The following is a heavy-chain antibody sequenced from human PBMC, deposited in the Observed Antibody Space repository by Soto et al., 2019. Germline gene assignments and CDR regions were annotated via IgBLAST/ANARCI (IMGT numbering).Heavy chain of an antibody. CDR3: ARSPLSYDYVRQTWREVGDSFDV. Sequence: QVHLEQWGAGLLKPSETLSLTCAIYNSSLGAFHWTWIRQPPGKGLEWIGELIHGGSTNYNPSLKSRVTFSLDTSKSQFSLHVMSVTDADTAVYYCARSPLSYDYVRQTWREVGDSFDVWGRGTSVTVSS. CDR2: LIHGGST. V-gene: IGHV4-34*02. D-gene: IGHD3-10*02. J-gene: IGHJ3*01. CDR1: NSSLGAFH.